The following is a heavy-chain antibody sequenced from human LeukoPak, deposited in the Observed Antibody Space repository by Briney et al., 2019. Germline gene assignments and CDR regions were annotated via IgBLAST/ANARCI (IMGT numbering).Heavy chain of an antibody. D-gene: IGHD1-26*01. Sequence: GGSLRLSCAASGFTFSSYWMHWVRQPPGKGLVWVSRITSDGSGIGYADSVKGRFSTSRDNAKNTLYLQMNSLRAEDTAVYYCASGRLVGAPDYWGQGILVTVSS. CDR3: ASGRLVGAPDY. V-gene: IGHV3-74*01. CDR2: ITSDGSGI. J-gene: IGHJ4*02. CDR1: GFTFSSYW.